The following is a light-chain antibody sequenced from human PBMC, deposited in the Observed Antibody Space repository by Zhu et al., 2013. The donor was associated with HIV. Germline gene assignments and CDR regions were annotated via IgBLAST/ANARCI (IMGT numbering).Light chain of an antibody. Sequence: IQLTQSPSSLSASVGDTVTITCRASQVTSNAFAWFQQKPGNPPRLLIYDASTLETGVPSRFSGSGSDGDFALTINSLQPEDVATYYCEQFSSYPRTFGQGTRV. J-gene: IGKJ1*01. CDR3: EQFSSYPRT. CDR2: DAS. CDR1: QVTSNA. V-gene: IGKV1-13*02.